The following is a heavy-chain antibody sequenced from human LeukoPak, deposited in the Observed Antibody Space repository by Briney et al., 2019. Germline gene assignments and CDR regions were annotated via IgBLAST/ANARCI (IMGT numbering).Heavy chain of an antibody. CDR3: ARDPIRARGAFDI. J-gene: IGHJ3*02. V-gene: IGHV3-30*01. D-gene: IGHD6-6*01. Sequence: PGGSLRLSCAASGFTFSSYAMHWVRQAPGKGLEWVAVISYDGSNKYYADSVKGRFTISRDNSKNTLYLQMNSLRAEDTAVYYCARDPIRARGAFDIWGQGTMVTVSS. CDR1: GFTFSSYA. CDR2: ISYDGSNK.